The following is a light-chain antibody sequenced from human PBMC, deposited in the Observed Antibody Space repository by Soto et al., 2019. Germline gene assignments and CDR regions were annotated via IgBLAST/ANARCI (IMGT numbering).Light chain of an antibody. CDR2: AAS. Sequence: DIQMTQSPSTLSASVGDRVTITCRASQSVNRWLAWYQQKPGKAPKRLIYAASSLLSGVPSRFSGSGSETEFTLTISSLQPEDFATYYCLQNNSYPRTFGQGTKVDI. V-gene: IGKV1-5*01. J-gene: IGKJ1*01. CDR3: LQNNSYPRT. CDR1: QSVNRW.